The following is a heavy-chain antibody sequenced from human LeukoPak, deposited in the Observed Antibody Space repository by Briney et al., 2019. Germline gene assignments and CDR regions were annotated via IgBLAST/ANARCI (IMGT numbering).Heavy chain of an antibody. CDR3: VGQLLRAV. Sequence: PGGSLRLSCTASGFPFSEYWISWVRQAPGKGLEWVANIKEDGSVQDYVDSVKGQFTISRDNPKNSVYPQMNSLRVDDTAVYYCVGQLLRAVWGKGTTVTVSS. CDR2: IKEDGSVQ. J-gene: IGHJ6*04. D-gene: IGHD2-2*01. CDR1: GFPFSEYW. V-gene: IGHV3-7*01.